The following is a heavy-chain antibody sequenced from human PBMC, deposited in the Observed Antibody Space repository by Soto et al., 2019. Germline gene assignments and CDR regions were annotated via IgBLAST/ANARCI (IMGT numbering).Heavy chain of an antibody. V-gene: IGHV4-59*01. CDR2: IYYSGSP. Sequence: SETLSLTCTVSGGSIRTYYGSWIRQPPGKGLEWIGYIYYSGSPNYNPSLKSRLTISVDTSKTQFSLKLSSVTAADTAVYYCARVWGGAFDIWGQGTMVTVSS. CDR1: GGSIRTYY. CDR3: ARVWGGAFDI. J-gene: IGHJ3*02. D-gene: IGHD3-10*01.